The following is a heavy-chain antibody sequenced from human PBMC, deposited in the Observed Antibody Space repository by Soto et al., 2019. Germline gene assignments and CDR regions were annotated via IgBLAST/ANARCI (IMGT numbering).Heavy chain of an antibody. CDR2: ISSSSSYI. CDR1: GFTFSSYS. V-gene: IGHV3-21*01. J-gene: IGHJ4*02. D-gene: IGHD6-19*01. Sequence: EVQLVESGGGLVKPGGSLRLSCAASGFTFSSYSMNWVRQAPGKGLEWVSSISSSSSYIYYADSVKGRFTISRDNAKNSLYLQMNSLRAEDTAVYYCARDGIAVAGTKRGDYWGQGTLVTVSS. CDR3: ARDGIAVAGTKRGDY.